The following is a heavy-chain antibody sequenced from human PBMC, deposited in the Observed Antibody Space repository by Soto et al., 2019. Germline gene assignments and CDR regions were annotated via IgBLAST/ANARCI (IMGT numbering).Heavy chain of an antibody. J-gene: IGHJ4*02. D-gene: IGHD4-17*01. CDR2: VRYTGST. CDR3: TRHDGNYRNVLDY. V-gene: IGHV4-59*08. Sequence: QVQLRESGPGLVKPSETLSLTCTVSAGSVSGYYWSWIRQPPGKAPEWIGYVRYTGSTKYNPSLSHRVTISVVVSNNQSSLSLGSVTAVDTAVYYCTRHDGNYRNVLDYWGQGALVTVSS. CDR1: AGSVSGYY.